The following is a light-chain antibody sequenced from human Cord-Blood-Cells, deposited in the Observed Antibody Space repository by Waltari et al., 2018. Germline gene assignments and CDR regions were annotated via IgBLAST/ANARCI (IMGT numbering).Light chain of an antibody. Sequence: DIQMTQSPSSLSASLGDRVTITCRASQSISSYLNCYQQKPGKAPKLLIYSASILQSGVPSSGSGSVSGTDFTLTISSLQPEDFATYYCQQSYITPPTFGQGTKVEIK. CDR1: QSISSY. V-gene: IGKV1-39*01. CDR2: SAS. J-gene: IGKJ1*01. CDR3: QQSYITPPT.